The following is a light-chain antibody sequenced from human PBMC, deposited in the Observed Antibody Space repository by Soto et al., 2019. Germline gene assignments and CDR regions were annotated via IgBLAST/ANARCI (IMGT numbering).Light chain of an antibody. Sequence: DIQMTQSPSSVSASVGDRVTITCRASQGISSWLGWYQQKPVKSPKLLIYAASSLQSGVPSRFSGSGSGTDFTLTISSLQPEDFATYYCQQGDSFPITFGQGTRLEIK. J-gene: IGKJ5*01. V-gene: IGKV1-12*01. CDR3: QQGDSFPIT. CDR2: AAS. CDR1: QGISSW.